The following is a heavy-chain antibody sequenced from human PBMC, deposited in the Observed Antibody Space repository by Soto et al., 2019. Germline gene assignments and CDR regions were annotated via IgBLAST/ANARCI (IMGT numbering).Heavy chain of an antibody. CDR2: FIPLFGTA. J-gene: IGHJ6*02. CDR3: VRVTLGVGATPYIKYYYGMDV. V-gene: IGHV1-69*01. D-gene: IGHD1-26*01. CDR1: GGTFSNYA. Sequence: QVQLVQSGAEVKKPGSSVKVSCEASGGTFSNYAITWVRQAPGQGLEWMGGFIPLFGTADYAQKFQGRVTITADESTNTAYMELSSLRSEDTAVYYCVRVTLGVGATPYIKYYYGMDVWGQGTTVTVSS.